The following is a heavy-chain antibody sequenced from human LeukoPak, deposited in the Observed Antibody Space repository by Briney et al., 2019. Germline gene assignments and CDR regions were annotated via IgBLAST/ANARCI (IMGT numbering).Heavy chain of an antibody. D-gene: IGHD6-19*01. V-gene: IGHV1-69*04. J-gene: IGHJ3*02. CDR1: GGTFSSYA. CDR3: ARDPPLASTSNAFDI. CDR2: IIPTLNIV. Sequence: SVKVSCKASGGTFSSYAISWVRQAPGQGLEWMGRIIPTLNIVNYAQKFRDRVTITADKFTSTAYMELSSLSSEDTAVYYCARDPPLASTSNAFDIWGQGTMVTVSS.